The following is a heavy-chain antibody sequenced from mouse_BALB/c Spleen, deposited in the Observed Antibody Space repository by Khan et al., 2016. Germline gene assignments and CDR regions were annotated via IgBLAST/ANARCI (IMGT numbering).Heavy chain of an antibody. J-gene: IGHJ2*01. Sequence: EVELVESGGGLVKPGGSLKLSCAASGFTFSDYYMYWVRQTPEKRLEWVATISDGGSYTYYPDSVKGRFTISRDNAKNNLYLQMSSLKSEDTAMYYCARDRYDYFDDWGQGTTLTVSS. D-gene: IGHD2-14*01. V-gene: IGHV5-4*02. CDR2: ISDGGSYT. CDR3: ARDRYDYFDD. CDR1: GFTFSDYY.